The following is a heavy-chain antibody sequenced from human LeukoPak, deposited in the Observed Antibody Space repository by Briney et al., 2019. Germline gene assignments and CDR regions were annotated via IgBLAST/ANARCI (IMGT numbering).Heavy chain of an antibody. V-gene: IGHV1-3*03. Sequence: ASLKVSCKASGYAFTSYAMHSVCQAPGQRLEWMGWINAGNGNTKYSHEFQGRVTITRDTSASTAYMELSSLRSEDMAVYYCARARIAVAENWFDPWGQGTLVTVSS. CDR1: GYAFTSYA. CDR2: INAGNGNT. J-gene: IGHJ5*02. CDR3: ARARIAVAENWFDP. D-gene: IGHD6-19*01.